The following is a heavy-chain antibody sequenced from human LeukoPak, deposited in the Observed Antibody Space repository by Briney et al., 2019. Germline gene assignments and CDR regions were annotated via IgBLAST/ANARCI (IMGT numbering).Heavy chain of an antibody. V-gene: IGHV1-18*01. CDR3: ARSKVGATIDY. Sequence: GASVKVSCKASGYTFTSYGITWVRQAPGQGLEWMGWISAYNGNTNYAQNLQGRVSMTTDTSTSTAYMEVRSQRSDDTAVYYCARSKVGATIDYWGQGTLVTVSS. J-gene: IGHJ4*02. CDR1: GYTFTSYG. D-gene: IGHD1-26*01. CDR2: ISAYNGNT.